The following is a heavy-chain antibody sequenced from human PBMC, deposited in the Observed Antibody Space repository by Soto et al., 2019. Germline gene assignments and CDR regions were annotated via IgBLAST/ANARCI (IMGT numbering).Heavy chain of an antibody. CDR3: ARDNILGILYGGMDV. CDR2: IYYSGST. D-gene: IGHD3-3*01. J-gene: IGHJ6*02. Sequence: LSLTCTVSGGSISSGDYYWSWIRQPPGKGLEWIGYIYYSGSTYYNPSLKSRVTISVDTSKNQFSLKLSSVTAADTAVYYCARDNILGILYGGMDVWGQGTTVTVSS. V-gene: IGHV4-30-4*01. CDR1: GGSISSGDYY.